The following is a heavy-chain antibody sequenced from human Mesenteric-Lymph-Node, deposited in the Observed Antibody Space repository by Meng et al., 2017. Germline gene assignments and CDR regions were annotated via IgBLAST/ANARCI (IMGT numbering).Heavy chain of an antibody. CDR1: GGSFSGYY. CDR2: INHSGST. V-gene: IGHV4-34*01. J-gene: IGHJ4*02. Sequence: LQQWGPGLLKPPGSLSLTGPVYGGSFSGYYWDWLRQPPGKGLEWIGEINHSGSTNYNPSLKSRVTISVDTSKNQFSLRLRSVTAADTAVYYCASYGPCFGNNCPLSSFDHWGQGTLVTVSS. D-gene: IGHD1-20*01. CDR3: ASYGPCFGNNCPLSSFDH.